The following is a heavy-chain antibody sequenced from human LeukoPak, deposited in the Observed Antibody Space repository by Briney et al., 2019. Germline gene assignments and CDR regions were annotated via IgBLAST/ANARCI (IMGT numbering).Heavy chain of an antibody. CDR2: MNPNSGNT. J-gene: IGHJ6*03. V-gene: IGHV1-8*03. CDR3: ARASQAYMDV. CDR1: GYTFTSYY. Sequence: GASVKVSCKASGYTFTSYYMHWVRRATGQGLEWMAWMNPNSGNTGYAQNFQGRVTLTRDTSISTAYMELSSLISEDTAVYYCARASQAYMDVWGKGTTVTVSS.